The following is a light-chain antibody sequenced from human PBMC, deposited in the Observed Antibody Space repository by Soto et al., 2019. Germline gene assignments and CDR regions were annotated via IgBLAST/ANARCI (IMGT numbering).Light chain of an antibody. J-gene: IGLJ1*01. CDR3: CSHTASYTFV. CDR1: SSDVGGYNC. Sequence: QPGLTQPRSVSGSPGQAITISCTGTSSDVGGYNCVSWYQQHPGKAPQLIIYDVTQRPSGVPDRFSGSKSGNTASLSISGLQAEDEADYYCCSHTASYTFVFGTGTKVTVL. CDR2: DVT. V-gene: IGLV2-11*01.